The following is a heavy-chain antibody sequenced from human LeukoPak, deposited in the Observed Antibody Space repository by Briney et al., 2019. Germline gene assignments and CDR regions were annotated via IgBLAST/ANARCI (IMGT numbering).Heavy chain of an antibody. V-gene: IGHV3-23*01. D-gene: IGHD2-8*02. CDR2: VSGSGRIT. CDR1: RFTFKNFG. CDR3: AKRRPTGNYFDY. Sequence: GGSLRLSCEGSRFTFKNFGMRWIRQAPGKGLEWVSEVSGSGRITDYADSVKGRFAISRDNSKNALYLQMNNLGVEDTAIYYYAKRRPTGNYFDYWGQGTLVTVSA. J-gene: IGHJ4*02.